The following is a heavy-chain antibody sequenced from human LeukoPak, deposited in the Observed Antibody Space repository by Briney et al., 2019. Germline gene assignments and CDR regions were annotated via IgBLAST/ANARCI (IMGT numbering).Heavy chain of an antibody. V-gene: IGHV1-8*01. Sequence: ASVKVSCKASGYTFTTYDINWVRQSPGQGLEWLGWMNTNSGNTGYAQKFQGRVTMTRDTSISTAYMELSSLRSEDTAVYYCTRGLVARFDPWGQGTLVTVSS. CDR3: TRGLVARFDP. J-gene: IGHJ5*02. CDR2: MNTNSGNT. CDR1: GYTFTTYD. D-gene: IGHD5-12*01.